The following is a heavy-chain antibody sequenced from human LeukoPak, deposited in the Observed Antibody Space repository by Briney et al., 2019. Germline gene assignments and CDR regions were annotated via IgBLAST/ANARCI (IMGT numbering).Heavy chain of an antibody. Sequence: GGSLRLSCAASGFTFSSYGMHWVRQAPGKGLEWVAVISYDGSNKYYADSVKGRFTISRDNSKNTLYLQMNSLRAEDTAVYYCAKKGFPGFDYWGQGTLVTVSS. D-gene: IGHD3-10*01. CDR1: GFTFSSYG. CDR3: AKKGFPGFDY. J-gene: IGHJ4*02. V-gene: IGHV3-30*18. CDR2: ISYDGSNK.